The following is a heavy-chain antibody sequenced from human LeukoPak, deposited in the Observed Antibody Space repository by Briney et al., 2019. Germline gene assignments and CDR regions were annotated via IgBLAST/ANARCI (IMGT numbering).Heavy chain of an antibody. Sequence: GGSLRLSCAASGFTFSSYAMSWVRQAPGKGLEWVSAISGSGGGTYYADSVKGRFTISRDNSKNTLYLQMNSLRAEDTAVYYCAKGDHVRYSSSWSNFDYWGQGTLVTVSS. CDR3: AKGDHVRYSSSWSNFDY. CDR2: ISGSGGGT. V-gene: IGHV3-23*01. CDR1: GFTFSSYA. D-gene: IGHD6-13*01. J-gene: IGHJ4*02.